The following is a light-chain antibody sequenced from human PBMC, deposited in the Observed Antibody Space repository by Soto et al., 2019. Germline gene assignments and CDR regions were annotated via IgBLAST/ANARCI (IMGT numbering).Light chain of an antibody. V-gene: IGLV2-14*02. CDR3: SSYAASDNFVV. CDR2: EVN. Sequence: QSALTQPASVSGSPGQSITISCTGTSSNVGSYKLVSWYQQHPGKAPKLMIFEVNKRPSGVSNRFSGSKSGNTASLTVSGLQAEDEADYYCSSYAASDNFVVFGGGTKLTVL. J-gene: IGLJ2*01. CDR1: SSNVGSYKL.